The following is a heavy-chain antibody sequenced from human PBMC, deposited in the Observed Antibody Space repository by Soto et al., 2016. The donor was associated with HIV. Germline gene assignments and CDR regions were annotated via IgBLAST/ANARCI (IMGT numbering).Heavy chain of an antibody. V-gene: IGHV3-33*01. D-gene: IGHD3-10*01. J-gene: IGHJ4*02. CDR3: ARDCLPYGSGRHARDY. CDR1: GFTFSSYG. CDR2: IWYDGSNK. Sequence: VQLVESGGGVVQPGRSLRLSCAASGFTFSSYGMHWVRQAPGKGLEWVAVIWYDGSNKYYADSVKGRFTISRDNSKNTLYLQMNSLRAEDTAVYYCARDCLPYGSGRHARDYWGQGTLVTVSS.